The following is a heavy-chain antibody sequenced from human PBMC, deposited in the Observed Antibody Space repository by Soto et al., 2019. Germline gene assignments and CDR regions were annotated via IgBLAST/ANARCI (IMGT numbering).Heavy chain of an antibody. V-gene: IGHV3-73*01. CDR2: VRSKANNYAT. Sequence: EVQLVESGGGLVQPGGSLTLSCAASGFTFSASAMHWVRQASGNGLEWVGRVRSKANNYATAYAASVEGRFTISRDDSKTTAYLQMNCLKTEDTSVYYGTRQGGYCGGGSCYAFNDYWGQGTLVTVSS. CDR3: TRQGGYCGGGSCYAFNDY. J-gene: IGHJ4*02. CDR1: GFTFSASA. D-gene: IGHD2-15*01.